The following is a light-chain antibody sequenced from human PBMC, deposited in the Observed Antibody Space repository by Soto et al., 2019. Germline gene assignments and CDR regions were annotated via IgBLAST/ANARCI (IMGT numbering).Light chain of an antibody. V-gene: IGKV3-15*01. CDR2: GAS. CDR3: QQYNNWPPWT. J-gene: IGKJ1*01. CDR1: QSVSSN. Sequence: EIVMTQSPATLSVSPGERATLSCRASQSVSSNLAWYQQKPGQAPRLLIYGASTRATGIPARFSGSGCGTEFTLTISSLQYEDFAVDYCQQYNNWPPWTFGQGTKVEIK.